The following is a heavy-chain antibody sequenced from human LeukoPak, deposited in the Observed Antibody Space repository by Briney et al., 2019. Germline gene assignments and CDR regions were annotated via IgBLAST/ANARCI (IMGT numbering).Heavy chain of an antibody. Sequence: ASVKVSCEASGGTFSSYAISWVRQAPGQGLEWMGGIIPIFGTANYAQKFQGRVTITTDESTSTAYMELSSLRSEDTAVYYCAVGREYSSSTPFYYYYYMDVWGKGTTVTVSS. D-gene: IGHD6-6*01. CDR1: GGTFSSYA. V-gene: IGHV1-69*05. CDR2: IIPIFGTA. CDR3: AVGREYSSSTPFYYYYYMDV. J-gene: IGHJ6*03.